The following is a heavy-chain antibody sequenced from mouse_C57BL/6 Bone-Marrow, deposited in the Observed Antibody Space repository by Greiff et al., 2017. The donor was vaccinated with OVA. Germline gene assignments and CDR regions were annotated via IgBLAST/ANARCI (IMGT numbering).Heavy chain of an antibody. CDR1: GFTFSSYG. CDR2: ISSGGSYT. V-gene: IGHV5-6*01. J-gene: IGHJ2*01. D-gene: IGHD2-3*01. Sequence: EVQGVESGGDLVKPGGSLKLSCAASGFTFSSYGMSWVRQTPDKRLEWVATISSGGSYTYYPDSVKGRFTISRDNAKNTLYLQMSGLKSEDTAMYYCAGVTTDYWGQGTTLTVSS. CDR3: AGVTTDY.